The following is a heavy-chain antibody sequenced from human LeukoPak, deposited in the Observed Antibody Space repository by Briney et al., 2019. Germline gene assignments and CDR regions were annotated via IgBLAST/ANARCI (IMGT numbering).Heavy chain of an antibody. CDR1: GGSVSAYY. J-gene: IGHJ4*02. Sequence: SETLSLTCSDSGGSVSAYYWSWIRQPPGKGLEYIGYMSYSGSTNCNPSVKSRVTISIDASRNQFSLKLSSVTAADTAVYYCARMINGDYFDYWGQGTLVTVSS. D-gene: IGHD3-16*01. CDR3: ARMINGDYFDY. V-gene: IGHV4-59*02. CDR2: MSYSGST.